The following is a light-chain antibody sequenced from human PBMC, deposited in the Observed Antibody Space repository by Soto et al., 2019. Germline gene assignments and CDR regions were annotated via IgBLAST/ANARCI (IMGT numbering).Light chain of an antibody. V-gene: IGKV3-20*01. J-gene: IGKJ1*01. CDR3: QQYGSSGT. CDR2: GAS. Sequence: EIVVTQSPSPLSLSPGERATLSCSASQSVSNNYLAWYQQKPGQAPRLLIYGASNRATGIPDRFSGSGSGTDFTLTISRLEPEDFAVYYCQQYGSSGTFGQGTKVDI. CDR1: QSVSNNY.